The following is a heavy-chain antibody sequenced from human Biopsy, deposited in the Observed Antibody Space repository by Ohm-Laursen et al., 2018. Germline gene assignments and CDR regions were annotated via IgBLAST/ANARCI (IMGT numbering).Heavy chain of an antibody. J-gene: IGHJ4*02. CDR3: ARQVDFWSGYVDY. D-gene: IGHD3-3*01. CDR2: IYYSGNT. Sequence: TLSLTCTVSGGSISDSTYHWGWIRQSPGKGLEWIGNIYYSGNTDYSPSPKSRVTISVDTSNNQFSLKLRSVTAADTAVYYCARQVDFWSGYVDYWGQGTLVAVSS. CDR1: GGSISDSTYH. V-gene: IGHV4-39*01.